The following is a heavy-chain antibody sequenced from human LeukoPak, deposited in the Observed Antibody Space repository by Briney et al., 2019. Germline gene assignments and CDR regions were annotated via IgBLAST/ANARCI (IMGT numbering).Heavy chain of an antibody. Sequence: GGSLRLSCAASGFTFSSYWMSWVRQAPGKGLEWVANIKQDGSEKYYVDSVKGRFTISRDNAKNSLYLQMNTLRAEDTAVYYCARDKDAYHDFWSGYAYYFDYWGQGTLVTVSS. J-gene: IGHJ4*02. CDR1: GFTFSSYW. D-gene: IGHD3-3*01. CDR2: IKQDGSEK. V-gene: IGHV3-7*01. CDR3: ARDKDAYHDFWSGYAYYFDY.